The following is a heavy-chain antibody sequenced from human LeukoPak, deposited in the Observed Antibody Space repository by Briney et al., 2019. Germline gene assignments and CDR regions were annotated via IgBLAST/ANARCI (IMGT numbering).Heavy chain of an antibody. CDR3: ARAPSEIGGYYPEYFRH. J-gene: IGHJ1*01. CDR2: IKSDGST. Sequence: PGGSLRLSCAHSGFTFSSSWMHWVRQAPGKGLVWVSRIKSDGSTNYADSVKGRFTISRDNAKNTVSLQMNSLRAEDTGVYFCARAPSEIGGYYPEYFRHWGQGTLVTVSS. CDR1: GFTFSSSW. V-gene: IGHV3-74*01. D-gene: IGHD3-22*01.